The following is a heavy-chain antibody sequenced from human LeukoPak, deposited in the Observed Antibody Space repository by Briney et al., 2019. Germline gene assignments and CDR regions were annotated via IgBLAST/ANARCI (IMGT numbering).Heavy chain of an antibody. CDR2: ISSSSSYI. D-gene: IGHD5-18*01. J-gene: IGHJ4*02. CDR1: GFTFSSYS. CDR3: AREVGYSYGTDY. V-gene: IGHV3-21*04. Sequence: GGSLRLSCAASGFTFSSYSMNWVRQAPGKGLEWVSSISSSSSYIYYADSVKGRFTISRDNAKNSLYLQMNSLRAEDTALYYCAREVGYSYGTDYWGQGTLVTVSS.